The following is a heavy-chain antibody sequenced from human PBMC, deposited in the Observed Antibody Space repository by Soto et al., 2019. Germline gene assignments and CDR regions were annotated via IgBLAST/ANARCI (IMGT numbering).Heavy chain of an antibody. V-gene: IGHV3-23*01. J-gene: IGHJ4*02. Sequence: GGSLRLSCAASGFTFSSYAMSWVRQSPGKGLEWVSAISGSGGSTYYADSVKGRFTISRDNSKNTLYLQMNSLRAEDTAVYYCAKDRYSYGYFDYWGQGTLVTVSS. CDR2: ISGSGGST. CDR3: AKDRYSYGYFDY. CDR1: GFTFSSYA. D-gene: IGHD5-18*01.